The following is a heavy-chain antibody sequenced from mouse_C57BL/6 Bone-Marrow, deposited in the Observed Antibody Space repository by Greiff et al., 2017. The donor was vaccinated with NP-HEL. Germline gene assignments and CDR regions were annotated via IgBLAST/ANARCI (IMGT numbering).Heavy chain of an antibody. J-gene: IGHJ3*01. CDR3: ARDTVYFGFAY. Sequence: EVKLVESEGGLVQPGSSMKLSCTASGFTFSDYYMAWVRQVPEKGLEWVANINSDGSSTYYLDSLKSRFIISRDNAKNILYLQMSRLKSEDTATYYCARDTVYFGFAYWGQGTLVTVSA. V-gene: IGHV5-16*01. CDR2: INSDGSST. D-gene: IGHD1-1*01. CDR1: GFTFSDYY.